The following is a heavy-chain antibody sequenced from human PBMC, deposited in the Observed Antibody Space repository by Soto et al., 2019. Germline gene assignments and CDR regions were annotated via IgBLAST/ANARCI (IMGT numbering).Heavy chain of an antibody. D-gene: IGHD1-1*01. J-gene: IGHJ3*02. CDR1: GGSFISYF. V-gene: IGHV4-59*01. CDR2: VHYSGNT. CDR3: ARMNQLSPKRNAFDI. Sequence: QVQLQESGPGLVKPSETLSLTCTVSGGSFISYFWTWTRQPPGKGLEWIGYVHYSGNTNYNPSLKSRVTISVDTYKNMLSLELSSVTAADTAVYYCARMNQLSPKRNAFDIWGQGTMVTVSS.